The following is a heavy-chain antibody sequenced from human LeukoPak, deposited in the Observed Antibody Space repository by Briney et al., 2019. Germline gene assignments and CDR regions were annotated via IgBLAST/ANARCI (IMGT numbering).Heavy chain of an antibody. Sequence: GGSLEISCKGSGCNFTSYWIGWGRQMPGKGLEGMGIIYPGDSDTRYSPSFQGQVTISADKSISTAYLQWSSLKASDTAMYYCARHQTRYCSSTSCLYGMDVWGKGTTVTVSS. V-gene: IGHV5-51*01. J-gene: IGHJ6*04. CDR1: GCNFTSYW. CDR2: IYPGDSDT. CDR3: ARHQTRYCSSTSCLYGMDV. D-gene: IGHD2-2*01.